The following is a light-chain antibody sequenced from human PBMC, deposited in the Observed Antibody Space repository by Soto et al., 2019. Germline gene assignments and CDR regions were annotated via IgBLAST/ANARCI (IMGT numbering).Light chain of an antibody. V-gene: IGKV1-5*01. CDR2: DAS. Sequence: IQMTQSPSTLSASVGDGVTITCRASQSINIWLAWYQQKAGKAPKLLIYDASTLESGVPSRFSGSGSRTEFTLTISSLQPDDFATYYCQEYNSWRGEWTFGQGTKVDIK. CDR1: QSINIW. J-gene: IGKJ1*01. CDR3: QEYNSWRGEWT.